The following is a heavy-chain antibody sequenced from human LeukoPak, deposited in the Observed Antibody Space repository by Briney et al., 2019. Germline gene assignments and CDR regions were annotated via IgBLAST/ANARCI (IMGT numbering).Heavy chain of an antibody. CDR3: ARVGDWNDLVY. D-gene: IGHD1-1*01. J-gene: IGHJ4*02. CDR2: IYYSGSI. CDR1: GGSISSFY. V-gene: IGHV4-59*01. Sequence: SETLSLTCTVSGGSISSFYWSWIRQPPGKGLEWIGYIYYSGSINYNPSLKSRVTISVDTSKNQFSLKLTSVTAADTAVYYCARVGDWNDLVYWGQGTLVTVSS.